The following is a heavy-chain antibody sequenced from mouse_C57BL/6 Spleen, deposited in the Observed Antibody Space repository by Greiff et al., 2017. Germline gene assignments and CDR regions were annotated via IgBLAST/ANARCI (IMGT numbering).Heavy chain of an antibody. CDR3: ARDYDYQSPYFGD. CDR2: IYPRSGNT. J-gene: IGHJ2*01. Sequence: VQLQQSGAELARPGASVKLSCKASGYTFTSYGISWVKQRTGQGLEWIGKIYPRSGNTYYNEKFKGKATLTADKSSSTAYMELRSLTSEDSAVYFCARDYDYQSPYFGDWGQGTTLTVSS. CDR1: GYTFTSYG. V-gene: IGHV1-81*01. D-gene: IGHD2-4*01.